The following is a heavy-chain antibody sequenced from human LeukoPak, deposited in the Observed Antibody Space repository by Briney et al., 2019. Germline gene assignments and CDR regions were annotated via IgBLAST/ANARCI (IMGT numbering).Heavy chain of an antibody. V-gene: IGHV3-21*01. D-gene: IGHD3-22*01. CDR2: ISSGGHI. CDR1: GFTSSSYA. J-gene: IGHJ4*02. Sequence: GGSLRLPCAASGFTSSSYALNWVRQAPGKGLEWVSTISSGGHIYYEDSVKGRFTISRDNAKNSLYLQMNSLRAEDTAVYYCARDQDGGKYYYESSGYSHWGQGILVTVSS. CDR3: ARDQDGGKYYYESSGYSH.